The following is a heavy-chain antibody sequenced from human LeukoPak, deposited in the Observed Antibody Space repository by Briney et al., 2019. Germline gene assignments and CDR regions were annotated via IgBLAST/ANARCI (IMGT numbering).Heavy chain of an antibody. D-gene: IGHD6-19*01. V-gene: IGHV3-66*01. CDR1: GFTVSSNY. J-gene: IGHJ4*02. CDR2: IYSGGST. CDR3: ARAYSGWYYFDY. Sequence: GGSLRLSCAASGFTVSSNYMSWVRQAPGKGLEWVSVIYSGGSTYYADSVKGRFTISRDNSKNTLYLQMNSLRAEDTAVYYCARAYSGWYYFDYWGQGTLVTVSS.